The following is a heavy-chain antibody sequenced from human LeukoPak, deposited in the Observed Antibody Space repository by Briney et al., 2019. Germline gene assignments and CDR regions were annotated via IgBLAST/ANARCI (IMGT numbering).Heavy chain of an antibody. J-gene: IGHJ5*02. D-gene: IGHD3-9*01. Sequence: SETLSLTCTVSGGSISSGDYYWSWIRQPPGKGLEWIGYIYYSGSTYYNPPLKSRVTISVDTSKNQFSLKLSSVTAADTAVYYCASKGPGYRGWFDPWGQGTLVTVSS. CDR1: GGSISSGDYY. CDR2: IYYSGST. CDR3: ASKGPGYRGWFDP. V-gene: IGHV4-30-4*08.